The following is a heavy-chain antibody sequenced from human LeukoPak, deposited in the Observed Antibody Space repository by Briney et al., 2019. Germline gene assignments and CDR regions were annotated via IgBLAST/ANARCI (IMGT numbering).Heavy chain of an antibody. CDR3: ANPDIVVVPAASTD. CDR1: GFTFSSYG. Sequence: GGSLRPSCAASGFTFSSYGMHWVRQAPGKGLEWVAFIRYDGSNKYYADSVKGRFTISRDNSKNTLYLQMNSLRAEDTAVYYCANPDIVVVPAASTDWGRGTLVTVSS. CDR2: IRYDGSNK. V-gene: IGHV3-30*02. D-gene: IGHD2-2*01. J-gene: IGHJ4*02.